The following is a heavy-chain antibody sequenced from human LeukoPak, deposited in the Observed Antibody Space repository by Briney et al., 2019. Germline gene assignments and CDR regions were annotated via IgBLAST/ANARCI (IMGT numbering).Heavy chain of an antibody. CDR3: AKDLGDNSGTWDY. CDR1: GFNFSASY. D-gene: IGHD3-22*01. J-gene: IGHJ4*02. Sequence: GGSLRLSCAASGFNFSASYMSWIRQSPGKGLEWVSYISVRGITINYADSVKGRFSIFRDDVKGSLFLQMNSLKTEDTAVYYCAKDLGDNSGTWDYWGQGTLVTVSS. CDR2: ISVRGITI. V-gene: IGHV3-11*01.